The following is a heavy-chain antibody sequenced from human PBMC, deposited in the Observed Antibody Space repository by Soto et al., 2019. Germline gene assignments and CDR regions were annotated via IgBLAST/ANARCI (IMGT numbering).Heavy chain of an antibody. CDR3: ASHPLNWSDADS. D-gene: IGHD1-1*01. CDR2: IYTSGST. Sequence: SETLSLTCTASGGSISSYYWSWIRQPAGKGLEWIGRIYTSGSTNYNPSLKSRVTMSVDTSKNQFSLKLSSVTAADTGVYYCASHPLNWSDADSWGQGVLVTVSS. J-gene: IGHJ4*02. V-gene: IGHV4-4*07. CDR1: GGSISSYY.